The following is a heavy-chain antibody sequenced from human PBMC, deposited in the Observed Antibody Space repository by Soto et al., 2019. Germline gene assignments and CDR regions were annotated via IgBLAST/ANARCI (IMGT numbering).Heavy chain of an antibody. CDR1: GYTFTSYG. V-gene: IGHV1-2*04. Sequence: ASGRVSCXASGYTFTSYGISWVRQAPGQGLEWMGWINANSGNTNYAQKFQGWVTMTRDTSISTAYMELSRLRSDDTAVYYCARGPSYNFWGQGTLVTVSS. CDR3: ARGPSYNF. D-gene: IGHD1-1*01. CDR2: INANSGNT. J-gene: IGHJ4*02.